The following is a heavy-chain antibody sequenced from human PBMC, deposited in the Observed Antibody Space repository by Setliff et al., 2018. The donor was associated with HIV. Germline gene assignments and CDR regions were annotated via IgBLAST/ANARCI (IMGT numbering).Heavy chain of an antibody. Sequence: SGESLKISCKGSGYNFTSFWIAWVHQMPGKGLEWMGIIYPADSDTRYSPSVQGQVTISADKSISTAFLQWRSLKAADTAIYYCARLPSLLWFGELNYYFDYWGRGTLVTVSS. CDR1: GYNFTSFW. V-gene: IGHV5-51*07. J-gene: IGHJ4*02. CDR2: IYPADSDT. CDR3: ARLPSLLWFGELNYYFDY. D-gene: IGHD3-10*01.